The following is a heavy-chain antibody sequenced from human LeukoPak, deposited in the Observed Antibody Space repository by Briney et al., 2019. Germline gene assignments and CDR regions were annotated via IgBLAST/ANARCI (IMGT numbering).Heavy chain of an antibody. CDR1: GYIFTDYY. V-gene: IGHV1-2*02. Sequence: ASLKVSCKTSGYIFTDYYVRWVRQAPGQGLEWMGWFNPDNGGTNSVQKFQGRVTMTGDTSMRTAYMELSRLRSDDTAVYYCVRNHLTLQWFGEGGFDPWGQGTLVTVSS. CDR2: FNPDNGGT. D-gene: IGHD3-10*01. CDR3: VRNHLTLQWFGEGGFDP. J-gene: IGHJ5*02.